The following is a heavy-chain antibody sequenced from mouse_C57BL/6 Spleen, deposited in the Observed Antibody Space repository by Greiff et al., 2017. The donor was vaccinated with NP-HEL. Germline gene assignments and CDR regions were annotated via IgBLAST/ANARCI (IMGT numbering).Heavy chain of an antibody. D-gene: IGHD1-1*01. CDR2: ISSGGDYI. J-gene: IGHJ2*01. CDR1: GFTFSSYA. Sequence: EVHLVESGEGLVKPGGSLKLSCAASGFTFSSYAMSWVRQTPEKRLEWVAYISSGGDYIYYADTVKGRFTISRDNARNTLYLQMSSLKSEDTAMYYCTRGGDYGSLYYFDYWGQGTTLTVSS. CDR3: TRGGDYGSLYYFDY. V-gene: IGHV5-9-1*02.